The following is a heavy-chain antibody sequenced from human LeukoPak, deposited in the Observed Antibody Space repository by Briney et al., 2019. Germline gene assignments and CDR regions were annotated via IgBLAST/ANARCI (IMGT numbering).Heavy chain of an antibody. V-gene: IGHV3-21*04. CDR1: GFTFSSYS. D-gene: IGHD6-13*01. J-gene: IGHJ4*02. CDR3: AKRHAAAAGTGGTDY. CDR2: ISSSSSYI. Sequence: GGSLGLSCAASGFTFSSYSMNWVRQAPGKGLEWVSSISSSSSYIYYADSVKGRFTISRDNAKNSLYLQMNSLRAEDTAVYYCAKRHAAAAGTGGTDYWGQGTLVTVSS.